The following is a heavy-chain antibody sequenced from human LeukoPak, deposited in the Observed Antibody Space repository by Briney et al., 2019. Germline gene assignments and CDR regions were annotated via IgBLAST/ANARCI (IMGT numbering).Heavy chain of an antibody. CDR1: GFTFSDYY. V-gene: IGHV3-11*04. CDR3: ARDRWGYSYGGD. D-gene: IGHD5-18*01. J-gene: IGHJ4*02. Sequence: GGSLRLSCAASGFTFSDYYMSWIRQAPGKGLEWISYISSSGDTIFYADSVKGRFTISRDNAKNSLYLQMNSLRAEDTAVYFCARDRWGYSYGGDWGQGTLVTVSS. CDR2: ISSSGDTI.